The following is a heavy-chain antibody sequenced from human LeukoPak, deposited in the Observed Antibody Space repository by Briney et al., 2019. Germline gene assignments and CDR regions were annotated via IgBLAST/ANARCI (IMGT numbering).Heavy chain of an antibody. V-gene: IGHV3-30*02. CDR1: GFTFSSYG. Sequence: GGSLRLSCAASGFTFSSYGMHWVRQAPGKGLEWVAFIRYDGSNKYYADSVKGRFTISRDNSKNTLYLQMNSLRAEDTAVYYCAKDKNRKELYYFDYWGQGTLVTVSS. CDR2: IRYDGSNK. CDR3: AKDKNRKELYYFDY. D-gene: IGHD1-26*01. J-gene: IGHJ4*02.